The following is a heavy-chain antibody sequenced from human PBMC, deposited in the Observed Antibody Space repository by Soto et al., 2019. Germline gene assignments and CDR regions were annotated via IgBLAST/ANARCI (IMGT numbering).Heavy chain of an antibody. CDR1: GGSFSGHF. D-gene: IGHD3-22*01. J-gene: IGHJ4*02. CDR3: ARGISMIVEAQRDAPDKYYFDS. V-gene: IGHV4-34*01. CDR2: INHSGST. Sequence: SETLSLTCAVYGGSFSGHFWSWIRQPPGKGLEWIGEINHSGSTNFNASLKSRVTISVDTSKNQFSLKVNSLTAADTAVYYCARGISMIVEAQRDAPDKYYFDSWGQGTVGTVSS.